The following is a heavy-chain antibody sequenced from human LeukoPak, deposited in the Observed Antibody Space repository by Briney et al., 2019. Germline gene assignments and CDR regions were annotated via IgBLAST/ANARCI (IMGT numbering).Heavy chain of an antibody. V-gene: IGHV4-59*08. J-gene: IGHJ4*02. Sequence: SETLSLTCSVSGGSISSHYWSWIRQPPGKGLEWIGYIYYSGSTNYNPSLKSRVTISVDTSKNQFSLKLTSVTAADTAVYYCARLSGTPANYDSWGQGTLVTVSS. D-gene: IGHD1-1*01. CDR2: IYYSGST. CDR1: GGSISSHY. CDR3: ARLSGTPANYDS.